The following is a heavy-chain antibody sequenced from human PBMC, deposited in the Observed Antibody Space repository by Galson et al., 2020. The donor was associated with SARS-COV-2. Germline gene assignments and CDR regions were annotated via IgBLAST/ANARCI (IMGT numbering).Heavy chain of an antibody. D-gene: IGHD3-3*01. J-gene: IGHJ6*03. V-gene: IGHV1-46*01. CDR2: INPSGGST. CDR1: GYTFTSYY. CDR3: ARAPERSTIFGVVIRPPDHYYYMDV. Sequence: ASVKVSCKASGYTFTSYYMHWVRQAPGQGLEWMGIINPSGGSTSYAQKFQGRVTMTRDTSTSTVYMELSSLRSEDTAVYYCARAPERSTIFGVVIRPPDHYYYMDVWGKGTTVTVSS.